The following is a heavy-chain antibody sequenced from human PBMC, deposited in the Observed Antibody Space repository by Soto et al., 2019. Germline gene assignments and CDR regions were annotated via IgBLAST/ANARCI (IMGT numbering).Heavy chain of an antibody. V-gene: IGHV1-18*01. CDR3: ARGRDGDY. CDR2: ISAHNGNT. Sequence: QVHLVQSGAEVKKPGASVKVSCKASGYTFTSYGITWVRQAPGQGLEWMGWISAHNGNTDYAQKLQGRVIVTRDTSTRTAYMELRSLISDATAVYYCARGRDGDYWGQGALVTISS. J-gene: IGHJ4*02. CDR1: GYTFTSYG. D-gene: IGHD6-6*01.